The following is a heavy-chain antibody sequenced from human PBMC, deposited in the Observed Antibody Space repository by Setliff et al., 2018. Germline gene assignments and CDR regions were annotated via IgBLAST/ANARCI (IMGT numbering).Heavy chain of an antibody. J-gene: IGHJ4*01. Sequence: ASVKVSCKASGYTFISYGISWVRQAPGQGLEWMGWISAYNGNTNYAQKPQGRVTMTTETSTRTAYMELRSLRSDDTAVYYCAIVLFHCSRCTQATPVPSLGAAGSSSSSDY. CDR1: GYTFISYG. V-gene: IGHV1-18*01. CDR2: ISAYNGNT. CDR3: AIVLFHCSRCTQATPVPSLGAAGSSSSSDY. D-gene: IGHD2-2*01.